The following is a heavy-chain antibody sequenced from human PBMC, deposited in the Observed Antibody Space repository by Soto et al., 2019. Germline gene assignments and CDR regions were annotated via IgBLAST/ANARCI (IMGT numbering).Heavy chain of an antibody. CDR3: ARRGSGSYCDY. Sequence: EVQLLESGGGLVQPGGSLRLSCAASGFTFSSYAMRWVRQAPVKGLEWVSAISGSGGSTYYADSVKGRFTISRDNSKNSLDLQRNGLRAEDAAVYYCARRGSGSYCDYWGQGTLVTVSS. D-gene: IGHD1-26*01. V-gene: IGHV3-23*01. J-gene: IGHJ4*02. CDR2: ISGSGGST. CDR1: GFTFSSYA.